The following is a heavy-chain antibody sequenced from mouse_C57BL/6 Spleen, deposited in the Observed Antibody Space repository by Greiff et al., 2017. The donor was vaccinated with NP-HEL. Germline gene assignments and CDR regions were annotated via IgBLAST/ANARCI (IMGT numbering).Heavy chain of an antibody. CDR1: GFTFSDYY. Sequence: DVKLVESEGGLVQPGSSMKLSCTASGFTFSDYYMAWVRQVPEKGLEWVANINYDGSSTYYLDSLKSRFIISRDNAKNILYLQMSSLKSEDTATYYCARGSYDGYYNYAMDYWGQGTSVTVSS. CDR2: INYDGSST. CDR3: ARGSYDGYYNYAMDY. D-gene: IGHD2-3*01. V-gene: IGHV5-16*01. J-gene: IGHJ4*01.